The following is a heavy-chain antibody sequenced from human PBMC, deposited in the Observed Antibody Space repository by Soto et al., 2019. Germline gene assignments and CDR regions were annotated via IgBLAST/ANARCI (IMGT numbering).Heavy chain of an antibody. V-gene: IGHV1-46*01. CDR1: GYTFSNYY. Sequence: QVQLVQSGAEVKKPGASVTVSCKASGYTFSNYYIHWVRQPPGQGLEWMGIINPNGGSTTYAQKFEVRVTMNRDTSTSTVYMELSSLASEDTALYDCARDVLFSALRIPFGLDVWGQGTTVTVSS. CDR2: INPNGGST. D-gene: IGHD3-3*01. J-gene: IGHJ6*02. CDR3: ARDVLFSALRIPFGLDV.